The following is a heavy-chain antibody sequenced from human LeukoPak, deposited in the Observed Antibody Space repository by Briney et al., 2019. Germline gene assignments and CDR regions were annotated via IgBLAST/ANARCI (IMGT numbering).Heavy chain of an antibody. CDR2: IYYSGST. CDR3: ARARSSSGWYGNFQH. Sequence: PSETLSLTCTVSGGSISSYYWSWIRQPPGKGLEWIGYIYYSGSTNYNPSLKSRVTISVDTSKNQFSLKLSSVTAADTAMYYCARARSSSGWYGNFQHWGQGTLVTVSS. D-gene: IGHD6-19*01. J-gene: IGHJ1*01. V-gene: IGHV4-59*01. CDR1: GGSISSYY.